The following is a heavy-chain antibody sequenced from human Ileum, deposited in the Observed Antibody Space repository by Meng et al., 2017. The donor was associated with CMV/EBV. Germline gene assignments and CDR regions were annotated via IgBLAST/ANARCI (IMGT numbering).Heavy chain of an antibody. J-gene: IGHJ2*01. CDR1: GGSISNGNFY. CDR2: MFYRGNT. D-gene: IGHD2-21*02. Sequence: QMLRKESGPGLGNAAASLSLTCTVSGGSISNGNFYWGWIRQPPGKELELIGSMFYRGNTYYNPSLRSRVTISLDTSKDQFSLRLTSVTGADTAVYYCARMTLYWYFDLWGRGSLVTVSS. V-gene: IGHV4-39*07. CDR3: ARMTLYWYFDL.